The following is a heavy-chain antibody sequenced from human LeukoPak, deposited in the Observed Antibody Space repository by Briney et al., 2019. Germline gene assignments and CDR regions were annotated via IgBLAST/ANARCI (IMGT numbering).Heavy chain of an antibody. V-gene: IGHV4-34*01. CDR1: GVSFNDHY. CDR3: TKMTPGHDY. D-gene: IGHD4-17*01. Sequence: SETLSLTCAVSGVSFNDHYWSWVRQTPGKGLEWIGEINHSGYTNDSPSLKSRVTLSIDTSRKQVSLNLRPVTVADTGIYYFTKMTPGHDYGARGPLATVPP. J-gene: IGHJ4*02. CDR2: INHSGYT.